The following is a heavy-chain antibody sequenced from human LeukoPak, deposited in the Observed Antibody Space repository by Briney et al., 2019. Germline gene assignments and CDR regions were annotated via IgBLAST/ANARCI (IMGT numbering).Heavy chain of an antibody. CDR1: GYTFTSYG. D-gene: IGHD3-3*01. CDR2: ISAYNGNT. CDR3: ARAPGYDFWSGSYYFDY. V-gene: IGHV1-18*01. Sequence: ASVKVSCKASGYTFTSYGISWVRQSPGQGLEWMGWISAYNGNTNYAQKLQGRVTMTTDTSTSTAYMELRSLRSDDTAVYYCARAPGYDFWSGSYYFDYWGQGTLVTVSS. J-gene: IGHJ4*02.